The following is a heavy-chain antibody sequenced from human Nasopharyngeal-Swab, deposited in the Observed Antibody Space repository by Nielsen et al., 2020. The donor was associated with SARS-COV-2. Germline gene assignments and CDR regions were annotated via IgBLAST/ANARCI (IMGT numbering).Heavy chain of an antibody. CDR1: GFTFSSYW. CDR2: INSDGRTK. Sequence: GGSLRLSCVASGFTFSSYWMQWVRQPPGKGLKWVARINSDGRTKDHADSLQGRFTIARDNAKNEVYLQLNGLRDEDTAVYYCGRAGSYRIDYWGQGTLVTVSS. D-gene: IGHD1-14*01. CDR3: GRAGSYRIDY. J-gene: IGHJ4*02. V-gene: IGHV3-74*01.